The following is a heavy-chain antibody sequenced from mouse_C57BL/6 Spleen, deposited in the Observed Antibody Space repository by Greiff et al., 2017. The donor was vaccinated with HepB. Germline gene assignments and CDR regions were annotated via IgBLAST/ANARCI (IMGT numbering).Heavy chain of an antibody. CDR1: GYTFTSYW. V-gene: IGHV1-61*01. J-gene: IGHJ3*01. D-gene: IGHD2-4*01. CDR3: ARGEEGLPFAY. CDR2: IYPSDSET. Sequence: QVQLQQPGAELVRPGSSVKLSCKASGYTFTSYWMDWVKQRPGQGLEWIGNIYPSDSETHYNQKFKDKATLTVDKSSSTAYMQLSSLTSEDSAVYYCARGEEGLPFAYWGQGTLVTVSA.